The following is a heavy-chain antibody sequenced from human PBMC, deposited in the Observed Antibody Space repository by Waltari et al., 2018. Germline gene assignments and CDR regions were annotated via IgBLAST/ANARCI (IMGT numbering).Heavy chain of an antibody. D-gene: IGHD6-19*01. Sequence: QVQLVQSGAEVKKPGASVKVSCKVSGYTLTEFSMHWVRQPPGKGLEWMGGSDPEDGEIIYAEKFQGRIIMTEDSSTDTAYMELSSLRSDDTAVYFCATKKPVAGIGYFQNWGQGTLVTVSS. J-gene: IGHJ1*01. V-gene: IGHV1-24*01. CDR3: ATKKPVAGIGYFQN. CDR2: SDPEDGEI. CDR1: GYTLTEFS.